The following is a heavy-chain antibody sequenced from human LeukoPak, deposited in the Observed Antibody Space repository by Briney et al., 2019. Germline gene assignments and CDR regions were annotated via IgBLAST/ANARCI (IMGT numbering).Heavy chain of an antibody. CDR1: GFTFDNYA. CDR2: VSAGRIT. Sequence: GGSLRLSCAASGFTFDNYAMSWVRQVPGRGPEWVSAVSAGRITHYRDSVMGGFTVSRDNSRKRLYLEMDSLRVEETPVYYCATRLYLEELPGSFFDHWGQGTLVTVSS. CDR3: ATRLYLEELPGSFFDH. D-gene: IGHD1/OR15-1a*01. J-gene: IGHJ4*02. V-gene: IGHV3-23*01.